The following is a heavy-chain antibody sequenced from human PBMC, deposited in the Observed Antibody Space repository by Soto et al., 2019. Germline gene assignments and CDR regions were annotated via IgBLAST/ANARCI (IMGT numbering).Heavy chain of an antibody. Sequence: VKVSCSAAGSSSTSYYRHWGRRAPGQGLEWMGIINPSGGSTSYAQKFQGRVTMTRDTSTSTVYMELSSLRSEDTAVYYCATDLIHPDEYGMDVWGQGTTVTVSS. CDR1: GSSSTSYY. V-gene: IGHV1-46*01. CDR3: ATDLIHPDEYGMDV. J-gene: IGHJ6*02. CDR2: INPSGGST.